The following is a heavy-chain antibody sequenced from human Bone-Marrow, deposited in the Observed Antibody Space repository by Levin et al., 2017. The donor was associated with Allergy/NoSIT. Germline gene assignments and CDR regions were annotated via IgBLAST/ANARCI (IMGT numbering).Heavy chain of an antibody. D-gene: IGHD1-26*01. CDR2: ISSSSSYI. CDR1: GFTFSSYS. CDR3: ARVSRGVGACDY. J-gene: IGHJ4*02. V-gene: IGHV3-21*01. Sequence: PGGSLRLSCAASGFTFSSYSMNWVRQAPGKGLEWVSSISSSSSYIYYADSVKGRFTISRDNAKNSLYLQMNSLRAEDTAVYYCARVSRGVGACDYWGQGTLVTVSS.